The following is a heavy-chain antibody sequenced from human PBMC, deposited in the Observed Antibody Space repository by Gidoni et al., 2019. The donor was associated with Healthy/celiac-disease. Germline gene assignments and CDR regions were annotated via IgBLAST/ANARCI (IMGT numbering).Heavy chain of an antibody. CDR1: GFTFSSYG. Sequence: QVQLVESGGGVVQPGRSLRLSCAASGFTFSSYGMHWVRQAPGKGLEWVAVISYDGSNKYYADSVKGRFTISRDNSKNTLYLQMNSLRAEDTAVYYCAKDVSGYYGPTTYGMDVWGQGTTVTVSS. J-gene: IGHJ6*02. CDR3: AKDVSGYYGPTTYGMDV. CDR2: ISYDGSNK. D-gene: IGHD3-22*01. V-gene: IGHV3-30*18.